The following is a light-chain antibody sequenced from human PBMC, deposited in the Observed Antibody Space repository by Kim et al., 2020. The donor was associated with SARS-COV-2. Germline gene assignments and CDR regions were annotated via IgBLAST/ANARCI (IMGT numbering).Light chain of an antibody. V-gene: IGLV6-57*01. CDR3: QSYDSSNWV. CDR1: SGSIASNY. CDR2: EDN. Sequence: GKTVTISCTRSSGSIASNYVQWYQQRPGSSPTTVIYEDNQRPSGVPDRFSGSIDSSSNSASLAISGLKTEDEADYYCQSYDSSNWVFGGGTKLTVL. J-gene: IGLJ3*02.